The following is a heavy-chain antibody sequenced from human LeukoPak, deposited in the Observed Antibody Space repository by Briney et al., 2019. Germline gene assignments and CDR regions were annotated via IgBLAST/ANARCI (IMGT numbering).Heavy chain of an antibody. CDR1: GYSFTSYW. D-gene: IGHD3-22*01. V-gene: IGHV5-51*01. CDR2: IYPGDSDT. J-gene: IGHJ4*02. CDR3: ATRSHYYDSSGYYFFDY. Sequence: GESLKISCKGSGYSFTSYWIGWVRQMPGKGLEWMGIIYPGDSDTRYSPSFQGQVTISADKSISTAYLQWSSLKASDTAMYYCATRSHYYDSSGYYFFDYWGQGTLVTVSS.